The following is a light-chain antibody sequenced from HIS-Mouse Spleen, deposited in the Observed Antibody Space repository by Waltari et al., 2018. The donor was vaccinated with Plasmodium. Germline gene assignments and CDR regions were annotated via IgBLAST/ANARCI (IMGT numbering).Light chain of an antibody. CDR3: QQLNSYPYT. CDR1: PGISSY. Sequence: DIQLTQSPSFLSASVGDRVTITCRAGPGISSYLAWYQQKPGKAPKLLIYAASTLQSGVPSRFSGSGSGTEFTLTISSLQPEDFATYYCQQLNSYPYTFGQGTKLEIK. V-gene: IGKV1-9*01. CDR2: AAS. J-gene: IGKJ2*01.